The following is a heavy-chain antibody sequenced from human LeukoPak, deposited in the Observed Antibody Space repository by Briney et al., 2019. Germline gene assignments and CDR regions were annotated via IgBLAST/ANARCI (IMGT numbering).Heavy chain of an antibody. CDR3: AKDSNPLGY. D-gene: IGHD3-16*01. CDR2: ISNSGGST. Sequence: GSLGLSCAASGFTFSGYAMSWVRQAPGKGLEWVSAISNSGGSTYYADSVKGRFTISRDNSKNTLYLQINSLRAEDTAVYYCAKDSNPLGYWGQGTLVTVSS. CDR1: GFTFSGYA. J-gene: IGHJ4*02. V-gene: IGHV3-23*01.